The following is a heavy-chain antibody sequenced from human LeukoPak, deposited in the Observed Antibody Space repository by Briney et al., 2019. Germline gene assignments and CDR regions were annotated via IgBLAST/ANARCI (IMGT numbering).Heavy chain of an antibody. CDR1: GFTFSSYG. V-gene: IGHV3-30*03. D-gene: IGHD1-1*01. J-gene: IGHJ4*02. Sequence: PGRSLRLSCAASGFTFSSYGMHWVRQAPGKGLEWLAVISFDGNKKYYADSVKGRFTISRDNSKNTLYLQTNSLRAEDTAVYYCARGSLQLERRPLDYWGQGTLLTVSS. CDR3: ARGSLQLERRPLDY. CDR2: ISFDGNKK.